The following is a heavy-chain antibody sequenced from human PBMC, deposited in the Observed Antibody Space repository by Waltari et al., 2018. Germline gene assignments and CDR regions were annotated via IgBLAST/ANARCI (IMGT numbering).Heavy chain of an antibody. V-gene: IGHV4-39*07. CDR2: IYYSGST. D-gene: IGHD5-18*01. J-gene: IGHJ3*02. Sequence: QLQLQESGPGLVKPSETLSLTCTVSGGSISSSSYYWGWIRQPPGKGLEWMGSIYYSGSTYDNPSRKSRVTRSVDTSKNQFSLKLSSVTAADTAVYYCARGGYSYGFDAFDIWGQGTMVTVSS. CDR1: GGSISSSSYY. CDR3: ARGGYSYGFDAFDI.